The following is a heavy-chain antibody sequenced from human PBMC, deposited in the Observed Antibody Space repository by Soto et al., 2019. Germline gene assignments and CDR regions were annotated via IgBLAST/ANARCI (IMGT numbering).Heavy chain of an antibody. V-gene: IGHV3-21*01. J-gene: IGHJ6*02. D-gene: IGHD2-8*01. CDR3: ARTLYCTNGVCLPGGGMDV. CDR1: GFTFSSYS. Sequence: EVQLVESGGGLVKPGGSLRLSCAASGFTFSSYSMNWVRQAPGKGLEWVSSISSSSSYIYYADSVKGRFIISRDNAKNSLYLQMNSLRAEDTAVYYCARTLYCTNGVCLPGGGMDVWGQGTTVTVSS. CDR2: ISSSSSYI.